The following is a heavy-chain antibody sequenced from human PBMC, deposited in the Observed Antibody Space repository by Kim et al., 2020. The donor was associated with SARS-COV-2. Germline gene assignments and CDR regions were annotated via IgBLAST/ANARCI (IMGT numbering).Heavy chain of an antibody. J-gene: IGHJ4*02. CDR1: GFTFSSYA. V-gene: IGHV3-23*01. CDR3: ASQYNSVLRYFDWSLGG. CDR2: ISGSGGST. Sequence: GGSLRLSCAASGFTFSSYAMSWVRQAPGKGLEWVSAISGSGGSTYYADSVKGRFTISRDNSKNTLYLQMNSLRAEDTAVYYCASQYNSVLRYFDWSLGGWGQGTLVTVSS. D-gene: IGHD3-9*01.